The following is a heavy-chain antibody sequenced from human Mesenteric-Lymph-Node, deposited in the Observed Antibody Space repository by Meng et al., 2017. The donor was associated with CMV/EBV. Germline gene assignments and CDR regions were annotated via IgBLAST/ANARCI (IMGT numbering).Heavy chain of an antibody. V-gene: IGHV1-2*02. D-gene: IGHD2-2*01. Sequence: TDSYMHWVRQAPGQGLEWMGWINPNSGGANYALQFQGRVTMTRDTSISTAYMELSSLRSDDTAVYYCARESNCSSTTCYLGGYNWFDPWGQGTLVTVSS. J-gene: IGHJ5*02. CDR3: ARESNCSSTTCYLGGYNWFDP. CDR1: TDSY. CDR2: INPNSGGA.